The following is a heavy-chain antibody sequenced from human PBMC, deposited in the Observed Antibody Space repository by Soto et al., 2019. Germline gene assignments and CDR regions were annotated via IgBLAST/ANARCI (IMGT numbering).Heavy chain of an antibody. CDR2: IYYSGST. Sequence: SETLSLTCTVSGGSVSSGSYYWSWIRQPPGKGLEWIGYIYYSGSTNYNPSLKSRVTISVDTSKNQFSLKLSSVTAADTAVYYCAGELIAAAGDYYYYGMDVWGQGTTVTVSS. V-gene: IGHV4-61*01. D-gene: IGHD6-13*01. CDR3: AGELIAAAGDYYYYGMDV. J-gene: IGHJ6*02. CDR1: GGSVSSGSYY.